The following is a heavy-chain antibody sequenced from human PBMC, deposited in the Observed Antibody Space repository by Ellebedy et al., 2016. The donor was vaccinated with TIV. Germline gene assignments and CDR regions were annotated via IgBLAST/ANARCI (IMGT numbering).Heavy chain of an antibody. CDR3: ARDQASRGVIIY. CDR2: IYAGGTT. J-gene: IGHJ4*02. Sequence: GGSLRLSCAASGFSVTNNYMSWVRQAPGQGLEWVSLIYAGGTTNYADSVKGRFTISRDNAKNTLFLQMNSLRADDTAVYYCARDQASRGVIIYWGQGTLVTVSS. CDR1: GFSVTNNY. D-gene: IGHD3-10*01. V-gene: IGHV3-53*01.